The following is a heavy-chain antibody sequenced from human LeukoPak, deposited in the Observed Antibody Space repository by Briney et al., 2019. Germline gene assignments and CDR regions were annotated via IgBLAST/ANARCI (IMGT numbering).Heavy chain of an antibody. CDR2: INWNGGST. Sequence: GGSLRLSCAASGFTFSSYWMSWVRQAPGKGLEWVSGINWNGGSTGYADSVKGRFTISRDNAKNSLYLQMNSLRAEDTAVYYCAKDGGIDYGDSYYFDYWGQGTLVTVSS. D-gene: IGHD4-17*01. CDR3: AKDGGIDYGDSYYFDY. CDR1: GFTFSSYW. V-gene: IGHV3-20*04. J-gene: IGHJ4*02.